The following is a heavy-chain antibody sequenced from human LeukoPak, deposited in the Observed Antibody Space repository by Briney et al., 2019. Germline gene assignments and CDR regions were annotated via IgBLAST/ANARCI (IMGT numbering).Heavy chain of an antibody. J-gene: IGHJ4*02. CDR1: GYSFTSYW. Sequence: GESLKISCKGSGYSFTSYWIGWVRQMPGKGLEWMGIIYPGDSDIRYSPSFQGQVTISADKPINTAYLQWSSLKASDTAIYYCARRYDSSAYYPYWGQGTLVTVSS. CDR2: IYPGDSDI. CDR3: ARRYDSSAYYPY. V-gene: IGHV5-51*04. D-gene: IGHD3-22*01.